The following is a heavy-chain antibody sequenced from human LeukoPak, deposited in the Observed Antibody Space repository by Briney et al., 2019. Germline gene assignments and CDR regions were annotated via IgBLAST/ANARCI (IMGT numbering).Heavy chain of an antibody. CDR2: IYTSGST. CDR1: GGSISSYY. CDR3: ASETYYYDSSGSSPFDY. V-gene: IGHV4-4*07. D-gene: IGHD3-22*01. Sequence: SETLSLTCTVSGGSISSYYWSWIRQPAGKGLEWIGRIYTSGSTNYNPSLKSRVTMSVDTSKNQFSLKLSSVTAADTAVYYCASETYYYDSSGSSPFDYWGQGTLVTVSS. J-gene: IGHJ4*02.